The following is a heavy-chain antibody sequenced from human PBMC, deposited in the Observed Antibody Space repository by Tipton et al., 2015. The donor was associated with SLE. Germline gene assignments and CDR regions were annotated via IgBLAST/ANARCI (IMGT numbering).Heavy chain of an antibody. V-gene: IGHV4-38-2*02. CDR1: RYSISSGYY. D-gene: IGHD6-6*01. CDR3: ARHGRIAARDWYFDL. J-gene: IGHJ2*01. Sequence: TLSLTCIVSRYSISSGYYWGWMRQAPGKELEWIGSFYHSGNTYYNPSLTSRVTISADTSKNQFSLRLTSVTAADTAVYYCARHGRIAARDWYFDLWGRGTLVTVPS. CDR2: FYHSGNT.